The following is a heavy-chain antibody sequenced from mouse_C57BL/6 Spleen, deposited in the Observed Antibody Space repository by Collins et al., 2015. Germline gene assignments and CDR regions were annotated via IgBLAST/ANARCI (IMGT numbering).Heavy chain of an antibody. Sequence: QVQLQQSGAELMKPGASVKISCNATGYTFSSYWIEWVKQRPGHGLEWIGEILPGSGSTNYNEKFKGKATFTADTSSNTAYMQLSSLTSEDSAVYYCARGYYYGSSYFDVWGAGTTVTVLL. CDR2: ILPGSGST. V-gene: IGHV1-9*01. D-gene: IGHD1-1*01. CDR3: ARGYYYGSSYFDV. CDR1: GYTFSSYW. J-gene: IGHJ1*01.